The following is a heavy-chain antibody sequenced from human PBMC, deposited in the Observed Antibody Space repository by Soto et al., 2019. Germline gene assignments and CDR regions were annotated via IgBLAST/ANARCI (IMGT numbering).Heavy chain of an antibody. CDR1: GFTVSSNY. Sequence: EVQLVETGGGLIQPGGSLRLSCAASGFTVSSNYMSWVRQAPGKGLEWVSVIYSGGSTYYADSVKGRFTISRDNSKNTLYLQMNSLRAEDTAVYYCARASMDYDFSSGYYTGGYYFDYWGQGTLVTVSS. CDR2: IYSGGST. V-gene: IGHV3-53*02. D-gene: IGHD3-3*01. J-gene: IGHJ4*02. CDR3: ARASMDYDFSSGYYTGGYYFDY.